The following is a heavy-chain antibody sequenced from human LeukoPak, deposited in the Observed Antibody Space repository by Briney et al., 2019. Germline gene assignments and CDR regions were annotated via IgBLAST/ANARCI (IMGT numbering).Heavy chain of an antibody. J-gene: IGHJ4*02. CDR1: GGSFSGYY. CDR3: ARGPPVLRFLEWLLTFDY. CDR2: INHSGST. V-gene: IGHV4-34*01. Sequence: SETLSLTCTVSGGSFSGYYWSWIRQPPGKGLEWIGEINHSGSTNYNPSLKSRVTISVDTSKNQFSLKLSSVTAADTAVYYCARGPPVLRFLEWLLTFDYWGQGTLVTVSS. D-gene: IGHD3-3*01.